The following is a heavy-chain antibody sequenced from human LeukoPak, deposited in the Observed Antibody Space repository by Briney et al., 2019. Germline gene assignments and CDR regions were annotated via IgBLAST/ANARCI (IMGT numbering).Heavy chain of an antibody. CDR2: LKEDGSEK. CDR3: ARDKTYSSSWYGYDY. CDR1: EFTFSSYW. Sequence: GGSLRLSCAASEFTFSSYWMSWVRQAPGKGLEWVANLKEDGSEKYYVASVKGRFTISRDNARNSLYLQMNSLRAEDTAVYYCARDKTYSSSWYGYDYWGQGTLVTVPS. J-gene: IGHJ4*02. D-gene: IGHD6-13*01. V-gene: IGHV3-7*03.